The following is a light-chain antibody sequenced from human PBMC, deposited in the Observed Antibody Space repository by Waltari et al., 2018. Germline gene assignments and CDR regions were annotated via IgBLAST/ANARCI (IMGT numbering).Light chain of an antibody. Sequence: DIQMTQSPSNLSASVGDRVTITCWASQSVNSWLAWHQQKPGKAPNLLIYKASVLENGVPSRFSGSGSATDFTLTISSLQPDDFATYYCQQYNSFPWTFGQGTKVEIK. V-gene: IGKV1-5*03. CDR3: QQYNSFPWT. CDR1: QSVNSW. J-gene: IGKJ1*01. CDR2: KAS.